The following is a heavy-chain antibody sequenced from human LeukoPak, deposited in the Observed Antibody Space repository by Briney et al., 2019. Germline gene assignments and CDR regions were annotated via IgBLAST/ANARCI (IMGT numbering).Heavy chain of an antibody. Sequence: GRSLRLSCIVSGFSFGDYAMSWVRQAPGKGLEWVANIKQDGSEKDYVDSVQGRFTISRDNAKNSLYLQMNSLRAEDTAVYYCARDRGSNSLIPYRAFDYWGQGTLVTVSS. CDR1: GFSFGDYA. V-gene: IGHV3-7*01. J-gene: IGHJ4*02. D-gene: IGHD2-2*01. CDR2: IKQDGSEK. CDR3: ARDRGSNSLIPYRAFDY.